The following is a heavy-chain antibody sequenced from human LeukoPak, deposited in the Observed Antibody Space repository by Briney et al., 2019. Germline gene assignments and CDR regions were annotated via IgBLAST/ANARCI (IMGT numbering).Heavy chain of an antibody. CDR1: GGSFSGYY. J-gene: IGHJ4*02. CDR2: INHSGST. CDR3: ARSWGIVDTAMVRYDRGRYFGY. Sequence: SETLSLTCAVYGGSFSGYYWSWIRQPPGKGLEWIGEINHSGSTNYNPSLKSRVTISVDTSKNQFSLKLSSVTAADTAVYYCARSWGIVDTAMVRYDRGRYFGYWGQGTLVTVSS. V-gene: IGHV4-34*01. D-gene: IGHD5-18*01.